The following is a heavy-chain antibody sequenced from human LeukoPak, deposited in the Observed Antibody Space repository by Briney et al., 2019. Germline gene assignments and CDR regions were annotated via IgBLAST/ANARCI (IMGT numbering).Heavy chain of an antibody. V-gene: IGHV1-2*02. CDR3: AGEHSSGYYFDAFDI. CDR2: INPNSGGT. J-gene: IGHJ3*02. Sequence: ASVKVSCKASGYTFTGYYMHWVRQAPGQGLEWMGWINPNSGGTNYAQKFQGRVTMTRDTSISTAYMDLSGLRSDDTAMYYCAGEHSSGYYFDAFDIWGQGTMVTVSS. D-gene: IGHD3-22*01. CDR1: GYTFTGYY.